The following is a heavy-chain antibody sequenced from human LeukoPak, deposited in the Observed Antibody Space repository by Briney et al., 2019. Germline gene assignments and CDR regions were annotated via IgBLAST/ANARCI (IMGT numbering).Heavy chain of an antibody. V-gene: IGHV4-30-2*06. D-gene: IGHD6-13*01. J-gene: IGHJ6*03. CDR2: IWPSGST. CDR3: ARDPPYSSSWYYYYYMDV. CDR1: GGSISSGPYF. Sequence: SETLSLTCSVSGGSISSGPYFWSWIRQSPGQGLEWIGYIWPSGSTNYNPSLKSRVTMSVDTSKNQFSLKLSSVTAADTAVYYCARDPPYSSSWYYYYYMDVWGKGTTVTVSS.